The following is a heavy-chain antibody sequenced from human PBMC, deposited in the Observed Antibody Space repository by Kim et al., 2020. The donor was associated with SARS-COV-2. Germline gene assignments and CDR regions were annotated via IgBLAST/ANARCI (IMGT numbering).Heavy chain of an antibody. CDR1: GVAFSNYA. CDR2: VSGSGDKT. V-gene: IGHV3-23*01. D-gene: IGHD3-3*01. Sequence: GGSLRLSCTVSGVAFSNYAMTWVRPVPEKGLEWVSAVSGSGDKTYYADSVKGRFTISRDNSKSTLYLQMNSLRAEDTAIYYCALKGSFGSGYGGQGTLVTFSS. CDR3: ALKGSFGSGY. J-gene: IGHJ4*02.